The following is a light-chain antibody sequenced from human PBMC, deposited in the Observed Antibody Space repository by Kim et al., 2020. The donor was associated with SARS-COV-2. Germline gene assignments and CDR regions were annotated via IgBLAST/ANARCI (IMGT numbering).Light chain of an antibody. CDR3: QHRDNGRGT. CDR2: RAS. CDR1: QSVSNY. V-gene: IGKV3-11*01. J-gene: IGKJ3*01. Sequence: EIVLTQSPATLSLSPGERATLSCRASQSVSNYLAWYQQKPGQAPRLLIYRASNRATGIPARFSGSGSGTGFTLSISSLEPEDFAVYYCQHRDNGRGTFGPETKVDIK.